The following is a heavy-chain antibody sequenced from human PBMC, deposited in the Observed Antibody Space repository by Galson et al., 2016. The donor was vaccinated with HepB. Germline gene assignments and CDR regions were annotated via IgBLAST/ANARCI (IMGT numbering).Heavy chain of an antibody. J-gene: IGHJ4*02. CDR3: ARDLGAAAGTYLDY. Sequence: SVKVSCKASGYTFTSYYIHWVRQAPGQGLEWMGIINPNNGSTSYAQKFQGRVTMTRDTSTSTAYMELSSLRSEDTAVYYCARDLGAAAGTYLDYWGQGTLVTVAS. CDR1: GYTFTSYY. D-gene: IGHD6-13*01. V-gene: IGHV1-46*01. CDR2: INPNNGST.